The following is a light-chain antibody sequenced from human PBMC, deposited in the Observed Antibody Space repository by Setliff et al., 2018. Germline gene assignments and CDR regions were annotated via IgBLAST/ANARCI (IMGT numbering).Light chain of an antibody. CDR3: LSYKNTNKKV. J-gene: IGLJ1*01. CDR1: SSDVGGYNY. CDR2: EVT. Sequence: QSALTQPAAVSGSPGQSITISCAGSSSDVGGYNYVSWYQQHPGKAPKLMIYEVTKRPSGVSDRFSGSKSGNTASLTISGLQAEDEADYYCLSYKNTNKKVFGTGTKGTV. V-gene: IGLV2-14*03.